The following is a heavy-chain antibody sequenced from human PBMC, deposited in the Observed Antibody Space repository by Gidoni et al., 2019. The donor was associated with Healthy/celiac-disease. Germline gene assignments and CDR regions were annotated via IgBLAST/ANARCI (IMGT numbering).Heavy chain of an antibody. CDR2: ISSSGSTI. CDR3: AREGVGLYGDYYYGMDV. Sequence: EVQLVETGGGLVQPGGTLRLSCAASGFTFSSYEMNWVRQAPGKGLEWVSYISSSGSTIYYADAVKGRFTISRDNAKNSLYLQMNSLRAEDTAVYYCAREGVGLYGDYYYGMDVWGQGTTVTVSS. J-gene: IGHJ6*02. CDR1: GFTFSSYE. D-gene: IGHD4-17*01. V-gene: IGHV3-48*03.